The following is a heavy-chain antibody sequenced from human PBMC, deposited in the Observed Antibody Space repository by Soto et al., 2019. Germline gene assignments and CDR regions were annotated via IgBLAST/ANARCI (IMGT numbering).Heavy chain of an antibody. V-gene: IGHV6-1*01. CDR2: TYYRSKWYN. CDR1: GASVSSNSAA. CDR3: ARSTIEGSVGAFDI. J-gene: IGHJ3*02. D-gene: IGHD2-8*01. Sequence: PSQTLSLTCAISGASVSSNSAAWNWIRQSPSRGLEWLGRTYYRSKWYNDYAVSVKSRITVNPDTSKNQFSLQLNSVTPEDTAMYYCARSTIEGSVGAFDIWGQGTTVTVSS.